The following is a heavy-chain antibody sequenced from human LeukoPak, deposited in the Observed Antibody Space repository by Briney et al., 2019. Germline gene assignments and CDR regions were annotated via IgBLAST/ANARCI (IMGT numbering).Heavy chain of an antibody. Sequence: GGSLRLSCAASGFTFSSYGMHWVRQAPGKGLEWVANIKEDGSEKYYVDSVKGRFTISRDNAKNSLYLQMNSLRAEDSAVFYCARSYCNTTSCRNWFDPWGQGTLVTVSS. CDR3: ARSYCNTTSCRNWFDP. V-gene: IGHV3-7*01. D-gene: IGHD2-2*01. J-gene: IGHJ5*02. CDR2: IKEDGSEK. CDR1: GFTFSSYG.